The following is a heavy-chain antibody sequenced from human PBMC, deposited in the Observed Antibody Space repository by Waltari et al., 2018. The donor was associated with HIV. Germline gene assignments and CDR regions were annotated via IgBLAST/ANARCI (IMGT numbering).Heavy chain of an antibody. V-gene: IGHV1-18*01. CDR2: ISAYNGNT. Sequence: QVQLVQSGAEVKKPGASVKVSCKASGYTFTSYGISWVRQAPGQGLEWMGWISAYNGNTNYAQKLQGRVTMTTDTSTSTAYMELRSLRSDDTAVYYCARDRDQQLVVPTDAFDIWGQGTMVTVSS. D-gene: IGHD6-13*01. CDR3: ARDRDQQLVVPTDAFDI. J-gene: IGHJ3*02. CDR1: GYTFTSYG.